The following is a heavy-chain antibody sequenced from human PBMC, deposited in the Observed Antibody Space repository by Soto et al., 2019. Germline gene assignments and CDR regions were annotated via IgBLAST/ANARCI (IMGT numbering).Heavy chain of an antibody. J-gene: IGHJ6*02. V-gene: IGHV3-23*01. Sequence: EVQLLESGGGLVQPGGSLRLSCAASGFTFISYAMSWVRRAPGKGREWVSVISGSGDSTYYADSVRGRFTISSDNSKNTLYLQMNSLRAEDTAVYYCAKDRDGAAAGPTKFYGRDVWGQGTTVTVSS. CDR3: AKDRDGAAAGPTKFYGRDV. CDR2: ISGSGDST. D-gene: IGHD6-13*01. CDR1: GFTFISYA.